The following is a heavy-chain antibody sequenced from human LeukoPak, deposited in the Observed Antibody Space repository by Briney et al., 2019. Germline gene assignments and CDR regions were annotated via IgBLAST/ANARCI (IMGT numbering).Heavy chain of an antibody. CDR1: GFSFSYYA. CDR2: ISYDGNNK. Sequence: PGRSLRLSCAASGFSFSYYAMHWVRQAPGKGLEWVAVISYDGNNKYHADSVKDRFTISRDNSKNTLDLQMNSLRAEDTAVYYCARLYSSGWYADHWGQGTLVTVSS. CDR3: ARLYSSGWYADH. J-gene: IGHJ4*02. V-gene: IGHV3-30-3*01. D-gene: IGHD6-19*01.